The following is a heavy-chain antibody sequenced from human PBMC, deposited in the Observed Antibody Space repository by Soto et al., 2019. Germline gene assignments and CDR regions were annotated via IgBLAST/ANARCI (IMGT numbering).Heavy chain of an antibody. CDR1: GGTFSSYA. D-gene: IGHD3-3*01. Sequence: GASVKVSCKASGGTFSSYAISWVRQAPGQGLEWMGGIIPIFGTANYAQKFQGRVTITADKSTSTAYMELSSLRSEDTAVYYCARGYYDFWSGSNALYYYYGMDVWGQGTTVTVSS. J-gene: IGHJ6*02. CDR3: ARGYYDFWSGSNALYYYYGMDV. V-gene: IGHV1-69*06. CDR2: IIPIFGTA.